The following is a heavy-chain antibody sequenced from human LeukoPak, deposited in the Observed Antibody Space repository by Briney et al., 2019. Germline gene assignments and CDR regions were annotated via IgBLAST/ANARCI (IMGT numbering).Heavy chain of an antibody. Sequence: PGGSLRLSCAASGFSFSSFGMHWVRQAPGKGLEWVSAVSGSGDDTYYADSVKGRFTISRDHSKSTLYLQMNSLRAEDTAVYYCAKRGAYFGGFDYWGQGTLVTVSS. D-gene: IGHD3-10*01. CDR2: VSGSGDDT. V-gene: IGHV3-23*01. J-gene: IGHJ4*02. CDR3: AKRGAYFGGFDY. CDR1: GFSFSSFG.